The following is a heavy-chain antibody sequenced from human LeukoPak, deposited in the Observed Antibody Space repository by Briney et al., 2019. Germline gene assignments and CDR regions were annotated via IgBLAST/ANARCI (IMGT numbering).Heavy chain of an antibody. CDR2: IYYSGST. CDR1: GGSISGSSYY. J-gene: IGHJ4*02. CDR3: ARQGDSGRSYDY. Sequence: PSETLSLTCTVSGGSISGSSYYWGWIRQPPGKGLEWIGHIYYSGSTNYNPSLKSRVTISLDTSKNQFSLNLRSVTAADTAVYFCARQGDSGRSYDYWGQGTLVTVSS. D-gene: IGHD3-22*01. V-gene: IGHV4-61*05.